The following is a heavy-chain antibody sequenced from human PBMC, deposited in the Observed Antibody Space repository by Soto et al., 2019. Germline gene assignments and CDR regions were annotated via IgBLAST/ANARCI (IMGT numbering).Heavy chain of an antibody. CDR3: ARVGIAAAGYDAFDI. J-gene: IGHJ3*02. Sequence: EVQLVESGGGLVKPGGSLRLSCAASGFTFSSYSMNWVRQAPGKGLEWVSSISSSSSYIYYADSVKGRFTISRDNAKNSLYLQMNSLRAEDTAVYYCARVGIAAAGYDAFDIWGQGTMVTVSS. CDR2: ISSSSSYI. CDR1: GFTFSSYS. V-gene: IGHV3-21*01. D-gene: IGHD6-13*01.